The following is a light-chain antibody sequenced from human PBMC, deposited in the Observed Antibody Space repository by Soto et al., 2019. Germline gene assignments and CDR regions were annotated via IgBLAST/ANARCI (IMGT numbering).Light chain of an antibody. CDR3: QQYGSSPIT. CDR2: DAS. Sequence: EVVLTQSPATLSLSPGEKATLSCRASQDINTYLGWYQQKPGQPPRLLIYDASNRASGIPDRFSGTKSGTDFTLTIRRLEPEDAAVYYCQQYGSSPITFGQGTRLEIK. V-gene: IGKV3-11*01. CDR1: QDINTY. J-gene: IGKJ5*01.